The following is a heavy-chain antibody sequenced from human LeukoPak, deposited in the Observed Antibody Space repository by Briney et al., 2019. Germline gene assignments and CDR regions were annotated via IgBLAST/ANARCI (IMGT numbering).Heavy chain of an antibody. J-gene: IGHJ3*02. CDR1: GGSFSGYY. D-gene: IGHD2-8*01. CDR3: ARGPFRNGI. V-gene: IGHV4-34*01. Sequence: SETLSLTCAVYGGSFSGYYWSWIRQPPGKGLEWIGEINHSGSTNYNPSLESRVTISVDTSKNQFSLKLSSVTAADTAVYYCARGPFRNGIWGQGTMVTVSS. CDR2: INHSGST.